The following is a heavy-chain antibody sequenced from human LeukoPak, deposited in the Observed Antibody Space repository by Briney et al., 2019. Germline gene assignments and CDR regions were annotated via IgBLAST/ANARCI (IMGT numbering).Heavy chain of an antibody. CDR2: INHSGST. V-gene: IGHV4-34*01. J-gene: IGHJ4*02. Sequence: SETLSLTCAVYGGSFSGYYWSWIRQPPGKGLEWIGEINHSGSTNYNPSLKSRVTISVDTSKNQFSLKLSSVTAADTAVYYCARTPPTDCSGGSCYSYYFDYWGQGTLVTVSS. CDR3: ARTPPTDCSGGSCYSYYFDY. D-gene: IGHD2-15*01. CDR1: GGSFSGYY.